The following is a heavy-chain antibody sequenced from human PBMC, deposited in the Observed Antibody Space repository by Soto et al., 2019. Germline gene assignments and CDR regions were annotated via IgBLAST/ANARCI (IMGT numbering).Heavy chain of an antibody. V-gene: IGHV3-30*03. CDR3: TGEVASGY. Sequence: QVKLVESGGGVVQPGRSLRLSCAASGFIVSSDGMHWVRQAPGKGLEWVAVISRDGGTKYYADSVKGRFAISKDNSRNTLFLEMNSLRGDDMAVYYCTGEVASGYWGQGTLVTVSS. J-gene: IGHJ4*02. D-gene: IGHD2-8*02. CDR2: ISRDGGTK. CDR1: GFIVSSDG.